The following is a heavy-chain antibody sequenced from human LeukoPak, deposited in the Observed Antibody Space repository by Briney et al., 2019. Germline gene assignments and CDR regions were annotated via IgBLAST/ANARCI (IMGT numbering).Heavy chain of an antibody. CDR1: GGSISSYY. Sequence: SETLSLTCTVSGGSISSYYWSWIRQPPGKGLEWIGYIYYSGSTNYNPSLKSRVTISVDTSKNQFSLKLSSVTAADTAVYYCAREKYCSSTSCYNVWDYWGQGTLVTVSS. CDR3: AREKYCSSTSCYNVWDY. J-gene: IGHJ4*02. V-gene: IGHV4-59*12. D-gene: IGHD2-2*02. CDR2: IYYSGST.